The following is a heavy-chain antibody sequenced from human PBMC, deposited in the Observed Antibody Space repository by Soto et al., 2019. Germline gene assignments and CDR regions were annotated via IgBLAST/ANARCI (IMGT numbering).Heavy chain of an antibody. Sequence: PGGSLRLSCAASGFTFSSYSMNWVRQAPGKGLEWVSYISSSSSTIYYADSVKGRFTISRDNAKNSLYLQMNSLRDEDTAAYYCARDLVRGVIHYYYGMDVWGQGTTVTVSS. CDR3: ARDLVRGVIHYYYGMDV. D-gene: IGHD3-10*01. CDR2: ISSSSSTI. V-gene: IGHV3-48*02. CDR1: GFTFSSYS. J-gene: IGHJ6*02.